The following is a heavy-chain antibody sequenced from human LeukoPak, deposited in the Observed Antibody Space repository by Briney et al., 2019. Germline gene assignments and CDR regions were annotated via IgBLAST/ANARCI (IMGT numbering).Heavy chain of an antibody. CDR2: IYSNGWT. V-gene: IGHV4-61*02. J-gene: IGHJ5*02. D-gene: IGHD6-19*01. Sequence: PSETLSLTCTVSGGSISTDLYYWTWIRQPAGKGLEWIGRIYSNGWTDYNPPLKSRVSISIGTSKNHFSLKMSLATAADTALYYCARGSGWNSFDPWGQGTLVTVSS. CDR3: ARGSGWNSFDP. CDR1: GGSISTDLYY.